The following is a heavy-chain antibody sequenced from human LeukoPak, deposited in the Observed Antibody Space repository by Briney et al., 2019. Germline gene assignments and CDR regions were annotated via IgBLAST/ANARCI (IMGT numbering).Heavy chain of an antibody. J-gene: IGHJ4*02. CDR1: GFTFSSYV. CDR3: AKPVYSRGWYASTFDC. D-gene: IGHD6-19*01. CDR2: ISYDGSQK. Sequence: GRSLRLSCAASGFTFSSYVMHGVRQAPGKGLEWVAVISYDGSQKYYADSVKGRFTIYRDNSNDTLYLQMNSLTAEDTAVYYCAKPVYSRGWYASTFDCWGQGTLVTVSS. V-gene: IGHV3-30*18.